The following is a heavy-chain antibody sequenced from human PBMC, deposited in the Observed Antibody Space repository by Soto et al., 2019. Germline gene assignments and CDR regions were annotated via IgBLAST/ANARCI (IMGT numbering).Heavy chain of an antibody. CDR3: AKFYCISTMCQAPAAKSTGGFEI. CDR2: ISGSGVST. J-gene: IGHJ3*02. Sequence: EPQLLESGGGLAHPGGSLRLSCGASGFTFSSYAMSWVRQAPGKGLEWVAAISGSGVSTYYADSVRGRSTISRDNSKKTLDLQMNRLRAEDTAVHYCAKFYCISTMCQAPAAKSTGGFEIWGQGTLVTVSS. CDR1: GFTFSSYA. V-gene: IGHV3-23*01. D-gene: IGHD2-2*01.